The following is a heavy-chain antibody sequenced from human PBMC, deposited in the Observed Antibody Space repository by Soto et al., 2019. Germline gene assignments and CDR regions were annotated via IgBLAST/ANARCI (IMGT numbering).Heavy chain of an antibody. CDR3: ARSPLTYDYVRQTWSEVGDSFDI. J-gene: IGHJ3*02. CDR1: GLSLGAFH. Sequence: QVHLEQWGAGLLMPSETLSLTCAIYGLSLGAFHWPWIRRHPCKGLEWIGVLIHSGSTTYNPSLTSRCSFELDTSTSQFSLHSLSVTAADTAVYYCARSPLTYDYVRQTWSEVGDSFDIWGRGTLVTFSS. D-gene: IGHD3-16*01. V-gene: IGHV4-34*12. CDR2: LIHSGST.